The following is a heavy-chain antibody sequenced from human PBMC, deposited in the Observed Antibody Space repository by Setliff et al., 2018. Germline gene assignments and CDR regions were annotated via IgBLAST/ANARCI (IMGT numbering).Heavy chain of an antibody. CDR1: GFTFSSYE. CDR2: ISSSGSTI. CDR3: ALFGDRDTFPI. V-gene: IGHV3-48*03. D-gene: IGHD3-16*01. Sequence: GSLRLSCAASGFTFSSYEMNWVRQAPGKGLEWVSYISSSGSTIYYADSVKGRFTISRDNAKNSLYLQMNSLRAEDTALYYCALFGDRDTFPIWGQGTMVTVSS. J-gene: IGHJ3*02.